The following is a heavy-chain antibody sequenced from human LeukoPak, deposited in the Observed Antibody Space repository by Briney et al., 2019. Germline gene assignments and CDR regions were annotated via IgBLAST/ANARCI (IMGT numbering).Heavy chain of an antibody. V-gene: IGHV4-39*01. D-gene: IGHD3-9*01. CDR3: ARLLARNTGYFVTLDI. J-gene: IGHJ3*02. CDR2: ISASGST. Sequence: SETLSLTCSVSGGSISRSGYVWAWIRQAPGKGMDWIGTISASGSTHYNPSLKSRVIMSVDTSKNQFSLRLNSVTAADTAVYYCARLLARNTGYFVTLDIWGQGTMVTVSS. CDR1: GGSISRSGYV.